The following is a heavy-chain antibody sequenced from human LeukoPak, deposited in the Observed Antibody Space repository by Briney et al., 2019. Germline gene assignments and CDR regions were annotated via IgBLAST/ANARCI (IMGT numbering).Heavy chain of an antibody. CDR3: ARHMTTWGPGYYFVY. J-gene: IGHJ4*02. CDR1: GGSISGSSYY. Sequence: SETLSLTCTVSGGSISGSSYYWGWIRQPPGKGLEWIGSIYYSGSTYYNPSLKSRVTISVDTSKNQFSLKLSSVTAADTAVYYCARHMTTWGPGYYFVYWGQGTLVTVSS. V-gene: IGHV4-39*01. D-gene: IGHD3-16*01. CDR2: IYYSGST.